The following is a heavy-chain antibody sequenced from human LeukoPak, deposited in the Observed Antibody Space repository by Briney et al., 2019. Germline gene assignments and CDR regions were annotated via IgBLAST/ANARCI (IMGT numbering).Heavy chain of an antibody. CDR2: IYHSGST. CDR1: GGSISSSNYY. Sequence: KSSETLSLTCTLSGGSISSSNYYWGWIRQPPGKGLEWIGSIYHSGSTNYNPSLKGRVTISVDTSKNQFSLKVSSVTAADTAVYYCARGDCSSTICYSPMDVWGTGTTVTVSS. D-gene: IGHD2-2*01. J-gene: IGHJ6*03. CDR3: ARGDCSSTICYSPMDV. V-gene: IGHV4-39*07.